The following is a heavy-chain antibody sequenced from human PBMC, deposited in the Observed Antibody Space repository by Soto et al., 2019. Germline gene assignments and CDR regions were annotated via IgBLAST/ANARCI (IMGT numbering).Heavy chain of an antibody. CDR1: GFTFSSYW. J-gene: IGHJ6*02. Sequence: EVQLVESGGGLVQPGGSLRLSCAASGFTFSSYWMSWVRQAPGKGLEWVANIKQDGSEKYYVDSVKGRFTISRDNAKNSLYLQMNSLRAEDTAVYYCARHQDYYDSSGYYSGHYYYYGMDVWGQGTTVTVSS. CDR3: ARHQDYYDSSGYYSGHYYYYGMDV. D-gene: IGHD3-22*01. V-gene: IGHV3-7*01. CDR2: IKQDGSEK.